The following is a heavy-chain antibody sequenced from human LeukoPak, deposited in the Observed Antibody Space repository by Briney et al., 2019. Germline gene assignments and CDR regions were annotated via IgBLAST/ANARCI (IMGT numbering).Heavy chain of an antibody. CDR2: ISSNRGST. CDR1: GFTFSSYA. Sequence: PGGSLRLSCSASGFTFSSYAMHWVRQAPGKGLEYVSAISSNRGSTYYADSVKDRFTISRDNSKNTLYLQMSSARAEDTAVYYCVKDRRGSYSGRLDYWGQGTLVTVSS. D-gene: IGHD1-26*01. V-gene: IGHV3-64D*06. CDR3: VKDRRGSYSGRLDY. J-gene: IGHJ4*02.